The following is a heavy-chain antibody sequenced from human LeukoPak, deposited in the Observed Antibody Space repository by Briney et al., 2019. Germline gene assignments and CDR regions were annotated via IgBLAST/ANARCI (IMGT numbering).Heavy chain of an antibody. CDR3: TRASYYYDSSGYPGYYFDY. D-gene: IGHD3-22*01. Sequence: ASVKVSCKASGYTFTDYYMHWVRQAPGQGLEWMGWINPNSGGTNYAQKFQGRVTMTRDASISTAYMELSRLRSDDTAVYYCTRASYYYDSSGYPGYYFDYWGQGTLVTVSS. CDR2: INPNSGGT. V-gene: IGHV1-2*02. J-gene: IGHJ4*02. CDR1: GYTFTDYY.